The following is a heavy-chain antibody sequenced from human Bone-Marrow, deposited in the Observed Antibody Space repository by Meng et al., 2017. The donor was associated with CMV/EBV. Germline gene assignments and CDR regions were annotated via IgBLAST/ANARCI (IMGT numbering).Heavy chain of an antibody. CDR2: ISSSGSTI. CDR3: ASNIVVVPAAIMYYYGMDV. V-gene: IGHV3-11*04. J-gene: IGHJ6*02. CDR1: GFTSSDYY. Sequence: GESLKISCAASGFTSSDYYMSWIRQAPGKGLEWVSYISSSGSTIYYADSVKGRFTISRDNAKNSLYLQMNSLRAEDTAVYYCASNIVVVPAAIMYYYGMDVWGQGTTVTVSS. D-gene: IGHD2-2*02.